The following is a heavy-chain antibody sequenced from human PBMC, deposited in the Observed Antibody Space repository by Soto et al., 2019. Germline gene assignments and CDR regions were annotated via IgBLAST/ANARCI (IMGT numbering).Heavy chain of an antibody. CDR2: IWYDGSNK. CDR1: GFTFSSYG. V-gene: IGHV3-33*01. J-gene: IGHJ5*02. CDR3: ARELGGGDSNWFDP. Sequence: GSLRLSCAASGFTFSSYGMHWVRQAPGKGLEWVAVIWYDGSNKYYADSVKGRFTISRDNSKNTLYLQMNSLRAEDTAVYYCARELGGGDSNWFDPWGQGTLVTVSS. D-gene: IGHD2-21*02.